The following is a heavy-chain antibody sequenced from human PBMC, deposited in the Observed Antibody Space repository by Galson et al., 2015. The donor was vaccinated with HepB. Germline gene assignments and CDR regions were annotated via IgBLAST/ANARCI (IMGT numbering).Heavy chain of an antibody. CDR2: IDPSDSYT. D-gene: IGHD2-2*01. CDR3: ARGCSSTSCHFDY. CDR1: GYIFISYW. Sequence: QSGAEVKKPGESLRISCKGSGYIFISYWISWVRQMPGKGLQWMGRIDPSDSYTDYSPSFQGNVTISADKSINTAYLQWSSLKASDTAVYYCARGCSSTSCHFDYWGQGSLVTVSS. V-gene: IGHV5-10-1*01. J-gene: IGHJ4*02.